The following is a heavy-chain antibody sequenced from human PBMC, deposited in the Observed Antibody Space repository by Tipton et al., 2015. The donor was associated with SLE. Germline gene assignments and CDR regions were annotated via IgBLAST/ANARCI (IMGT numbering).Heavy chain of an antibody. CDR1: GGSISSSSYY. CDR2: IYYSGST. Sequence: TLSLTCTVSGGSISSSSYYWGWIRQPPGKGLEWIGSIYYSGSTYYNPSLKSRLTISLDTSKNQFSLRLSSVTAADTATYYCARAGEYGDYEATDYWGQGTLVTVSS. V-gene: IGHV4-39*07. J-gene: IGHJ4*02. D-gene: IGHD5-12*01. CDR3: ARAGEYGDYEATDY.